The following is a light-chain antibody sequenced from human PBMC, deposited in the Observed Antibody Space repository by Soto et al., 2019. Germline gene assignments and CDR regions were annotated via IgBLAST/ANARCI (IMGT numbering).Light chain of an antibody. J-gene: IGKJ3*01. CDR2: SAS. Sequence: DIQMTQSPSSLSASVGDRVTITCRASQSITTYLNWYQQNSGKAPNLLIYSASSLQSGVPSRFSGSGSGTDFTLTISSLQPEDFATYYCQQSYSTPFTFGPGTKVDIK. CDR1: QSITTY. V-gene: IGKV1-39*01. CDR3: QQSYSTPFT.